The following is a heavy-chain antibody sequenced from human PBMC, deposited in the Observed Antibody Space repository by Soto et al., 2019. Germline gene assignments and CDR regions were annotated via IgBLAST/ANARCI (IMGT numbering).Heavy chain of an antibody. J-gene: IGHJ4*02. CDR3: AKDLGTTVSEPSDY. CDR1: GFTFSSYA. D-gene: IGHD4-17*01. CDR2: ISGSGGST. Sequence: GESLKISCAASGFTFSSYAMSWVRQAPGKGLEWVSAISGSGGSTYYADSVKGRFTISRDNSKNTLYLQMNSLRAEDTAVYYCAKDLGTTVSEPSDYWGQGTLVTVSS. V-gene: IGHV3-23*01.